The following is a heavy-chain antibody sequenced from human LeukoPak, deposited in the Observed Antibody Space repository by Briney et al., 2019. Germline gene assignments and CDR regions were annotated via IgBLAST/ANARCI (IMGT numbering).Heavy chain of an antibody. CDR2: FYYSGST. CDR1: GGSFSGYY. D-gene: IGHD6-13*01. J-gene: IGHJ6*03. V-gene: IGHV4-34*01. CDR3: ARDRRYSSTWWLFYYYMDV. Sequence: PSETLSLTCAVYGGSFSGYYWSWIRQPPGKGLEWIGSFYYSGSTYYNPSLKSRVTISVDTSKNQFSLKLSSVTAADTAVYYCARDRRYSSTWWLFYYYMDVWGKGTTVTVSS.